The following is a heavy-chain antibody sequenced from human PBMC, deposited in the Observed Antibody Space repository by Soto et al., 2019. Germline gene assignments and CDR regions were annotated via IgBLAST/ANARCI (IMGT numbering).Heavy chain of an antibody. Sequence: HPGGSLRLSCAASGFSFSSFAMSWVRQAPGKGLEWVSTISGSGGSTYYADSVKGRFTISRDNSKNTLYLQMNSLRAEDTAVYYCAKDNKLWSHSYVDYWGQGTLVTVSS. J-gene: IGHJ4*02. V-gene: IGHV3-23*01. CDR1: GFSFSSFA. D-gene: IGHD5-18*01. CDR2: ISGSGGST. CDR3: AKDNKLWSHSYVDY.